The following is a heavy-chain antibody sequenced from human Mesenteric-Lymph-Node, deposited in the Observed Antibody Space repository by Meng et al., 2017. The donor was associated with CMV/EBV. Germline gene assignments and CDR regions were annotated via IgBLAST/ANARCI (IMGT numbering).Heavy chain of an antibody. D-gene: IGHD6-13*01. J-gene: IGHJ2*01. V-gene: IGHV4-34*01. CDR2: INHSGST. CDR1: GRSLSNYN. Sequence: VYGRSLSNYNWSWSRQPPGKGLEWIGEINHSGSTNYNPSLKSRVTISVDTSKNQFSLKLNSVTAADTAVYYCASHIASAGSYWYFDLWTRGTLVTVSS. CDR3: ASHIASAGSYWYFDL.